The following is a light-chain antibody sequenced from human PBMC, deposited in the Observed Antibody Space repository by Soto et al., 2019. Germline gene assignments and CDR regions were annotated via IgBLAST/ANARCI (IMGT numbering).Light chain of an antibody. CDR2: YDN. CDR3: QVWDSSSDHVV. CDR1: NIGRKS. Sequence: YELTQPPSVSVAPGKTARITCGGNNIGRKSVHWYQQKPGQAPVLVIYYDNDRPSGIPERFSGSNSGNTANLTISRVEAGDEADYYCQVWDSSSDHVVFGGGTKLTVL. V-gene: IGLV3-21*04. J-gene: IGLJ2*01.